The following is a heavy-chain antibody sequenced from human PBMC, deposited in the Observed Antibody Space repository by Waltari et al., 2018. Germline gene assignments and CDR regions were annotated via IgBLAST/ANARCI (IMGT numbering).Heavy chain of an antibody. J-gene: IGHJ4*02. Sequence: QVQLQESGPGLVKPSETLSLTCTVSGGSISSYYWSWIRPPPGKGLEWIGYIYYSGSTNYNPSLKSRVTISVDTSKNQFSLKLSSVTAADTAVYYCARGERWGGLAPFFDYWGQGTLVTVSS. D-gene: IGHD3-16*01. CDR2: IYYSGST. CDR1: GGSISSYY. V-gene: IGHV4-59*01. CDR3: ARGERWGGLAPFFDY.